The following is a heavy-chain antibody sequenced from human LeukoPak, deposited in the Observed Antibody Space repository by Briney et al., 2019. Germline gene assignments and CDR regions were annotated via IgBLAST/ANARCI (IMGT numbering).Heavy chain of an antibody. Sequence: GTSLRLSCAASGFTFDGYPMHWVRQAPGKGVEWVSGITANSGKLDYADSVKGRFVISRDNAKNSLFLRLNNVRAEDMALYYCARESTSTYGARLYSFDCWGQGTQLTVSS. CDR3: ARESTSTYGARLYSFDC. D-gene: IGHD2-8*01. CDR2: ITANSGKL. V-gene: IGHV3-9*03. J-gene: IGHJ4*02. CDR1: GFTFDGYP.